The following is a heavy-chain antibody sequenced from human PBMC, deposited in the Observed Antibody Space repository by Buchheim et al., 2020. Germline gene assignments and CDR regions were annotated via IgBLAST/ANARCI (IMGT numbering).Heavy chain of an antibody. D-gene: IGHD1-26*01. CDR1: GFTFSSYA. CDR2: IVGSGGGT. Sequence: EVQLVESGGGLVQPGGSLRLSCAASGFTFSSYAMTWVCRAPGKGLEWVSAIVGSGGGTYYADPVKGRFTISRDNSKNAQYMQMNSLRAEDTAIYYCAKKYSVGPLNYFDYWGQGTL. V-gene: IGHV3-23*04. J-gene: IGHJ4*02. CDR3: AKKYSVGPLNYFDY.